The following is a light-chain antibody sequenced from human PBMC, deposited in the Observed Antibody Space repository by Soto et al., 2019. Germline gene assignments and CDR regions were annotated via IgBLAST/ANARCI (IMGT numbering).Light chain of an antibody. CDR2: GAS. V-gene: IGKV3-20*01. J-gene: IGKJ5*01. CDR1: QTVSSDY. CDR3: QQYNSWPPIT. Sequence: EIVLTQSPDTLSLSPGERATLSCRASQTVSSDYLVWYQQKPGQAPRLLIYGASRRATGIPDRFSGSGSGTDFILTISRLEPEDFVVYYCQQYNSWPPITFGQGTRLEI.